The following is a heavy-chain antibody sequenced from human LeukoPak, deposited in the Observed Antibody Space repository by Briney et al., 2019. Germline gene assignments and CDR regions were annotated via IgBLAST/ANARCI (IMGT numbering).Heavy chain of an antibody. CDR3: ARRAGAYSHPYDY. D-gene: IGHD4/OR15-4a*01. V-gene: IGHV3-53*01. Sequence: ETLSLTCAVYGGSFSGYYWSWIRQPPGKGLEWVSFIYSDNTHYSDSVKGRFTISRDNSKNTLYLQMNSLRAEDTAVYYCARRAGAYSHPYDYWGQGTLVTVSS. CDR2: IYSDNT. CDR1: GGSFSGYY. J-gene: IGHJ4*02.